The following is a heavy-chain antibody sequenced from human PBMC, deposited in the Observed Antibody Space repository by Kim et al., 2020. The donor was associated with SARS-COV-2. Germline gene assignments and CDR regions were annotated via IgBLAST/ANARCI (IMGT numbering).Heavy chain of an antibody. CDR2: ISYDGSNK. CDR3: ARDTQVLRYGVLDAFDI. V-gene: IGHV3-30*04. Sequence: GGSLRLSCAASGFTFSSYAMHWVRQAPGKGLEWVAVISYDGSNKYYADSVKGRFTISRDNSKNTLYLQMNSLRAEDTAVYYCARDTQVLRYGVLDAFDI. J-gene: IGHJ3*02. D-gene: IGHD3-9*01. CDR1: GFTFSSYA.